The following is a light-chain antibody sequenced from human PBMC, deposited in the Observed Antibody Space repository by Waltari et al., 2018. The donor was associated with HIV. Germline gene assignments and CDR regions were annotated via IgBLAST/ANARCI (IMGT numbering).Light chain of an antibody. CDR3: SSYAGSSTFVI. V-gene: IGLV2-23*02. Sequence: QSALTQPASVSGSPGQSLTISCTGSSSDVGSYKHVSWYQQHPGKAPRLIIYEVSKRPSGVSNRYSASKSGKTASLTVSGLRAEDEADYYCSSYAGSSTFVIFGGGTKLTVL. CDR2: EVS. CDR1: SSDVGSYKH. J-gene: IGLJ2*01.